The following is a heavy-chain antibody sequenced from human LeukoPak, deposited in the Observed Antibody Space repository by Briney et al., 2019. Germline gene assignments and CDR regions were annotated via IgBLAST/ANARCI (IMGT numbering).Heavy chain of an antibody. V-gene: IGHV4-39*07. CDR3: ARTDSNGWWFYFDY. Sequence: SETLSLTCTVSGGSISSNSYYWGWIRQPPGKGLEWIGSIDYSGSTYYNPSLKSRVTISVDTSNNQFSLNLSSVTAADTAMYYCARTDSNGWWFYFDYWGQGTQVTVSS. CDR2: IDYSGST. J-gene: IGHJ4*02. CDR1: GGSISSNSYY. D-gene: IGHD6-19*01.